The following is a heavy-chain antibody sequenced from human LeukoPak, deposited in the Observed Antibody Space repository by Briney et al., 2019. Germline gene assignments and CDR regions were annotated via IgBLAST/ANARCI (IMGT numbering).Heavy chain of an antibody. CDR2: INHSGST. Sequence: SETLSPTCTLSGASISTTSYYWSWIRQPPGKGLEWIGEINHSGSTNYNPSLKSRVTISVDTSKNQFSLKLSSVTAADTAVYYCASGRYKTTNFDYWGQGTLVTVSS. CDR1: GASISTTSYY. D-gene: IGHD1-7*01. J-gene: IGHJ4*02. CDR3: ASGRYKTTNFDY. V-gene: IGHV4-39*07.